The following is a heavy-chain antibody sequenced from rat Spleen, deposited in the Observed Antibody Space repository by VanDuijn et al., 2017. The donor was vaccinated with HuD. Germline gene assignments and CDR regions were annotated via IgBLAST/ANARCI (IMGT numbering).Heavy chain of an antibody. CDR1: GFTFNNYW. Sequence: EVQLVESGGGLVQPGRSLKLSCITSGFTFNNYWMTWIRQAPGKGLEWVASIDNSGGDTYYTDSVKGRFTISRDNAKSTLYLQMDSLRSDDTATYYCARRHYGYTDYFDYWGQGVMVTVSS. V-gene: IGHV5-31*01. CDR2: IDNSGGDT. J-gene: IGHJ2*01. CDR3: ARRHYGYTDYFDY. D-gene: IGHD1-11*01.